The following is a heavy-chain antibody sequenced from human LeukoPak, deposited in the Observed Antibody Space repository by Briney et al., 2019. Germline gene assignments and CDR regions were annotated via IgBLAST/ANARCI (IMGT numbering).Heavy chain of an antibody. CDR2: ISAYNGNT. CDR1: GYTFTSYG. Sequence: GASVKVSCKASGYTFTSYGISWVRQAPGQGLEWMGWISAYNGNTNYAQKLQGRVTMTTDTSTSTAYMELRSLRSDDTAVYYCARDRYYYDSSGYVDYWGQGTLVTVSS. D-gene: IGHD3-22*01. V-gene: IGHV1-18*01. CDR3: ARDRYYYDSSGYVDY. J-gene: IGHJ4*02.